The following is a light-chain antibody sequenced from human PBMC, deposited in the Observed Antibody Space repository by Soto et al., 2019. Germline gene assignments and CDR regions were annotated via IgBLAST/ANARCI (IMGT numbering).Light chain of an antibody. CDR1: QSLVHSDGIAY. Sequence: VVMTQSPLSLPVTLGQPASISCRSNQSLVHSDGIAYFSWFQQRPGRSPRRLIYKVSNRDSGVQARFSGRGSGTDVALKISMGEAEDVGVYYCMQGTHWPITCGQGTRLDI. V-gene: IGKV2-30*02. CDR3: MQGTHWPIT. J-gene: IGKJ5*01. CDR2: KVS.